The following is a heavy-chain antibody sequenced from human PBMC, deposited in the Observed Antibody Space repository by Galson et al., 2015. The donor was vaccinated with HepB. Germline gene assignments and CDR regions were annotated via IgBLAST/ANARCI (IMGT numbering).Heavy chain of an antibody. CDR2: IDPKNSYT. Sequence: QSGAEVKQPGESLRISCKGSEYNFASYWISWVRQMPGKGLEWMAMIDPKNSYTHYSPSFQGHVTLPVDKSITTAYLQLSSLKASDTAIYYCARHGDFLNWFDPWGQGTLVTVSS. CDR3: ARHGDFLNWFDP. CDR1: EYNFASYW. J-gene: IGHJ5*02. D-gene: IGHD3-10*01. V-gene: IGHV5-10-1*01.